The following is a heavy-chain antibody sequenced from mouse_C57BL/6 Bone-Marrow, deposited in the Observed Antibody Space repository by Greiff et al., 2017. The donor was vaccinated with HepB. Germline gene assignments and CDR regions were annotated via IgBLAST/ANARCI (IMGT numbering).Heavy chain of an antibody. CDR2: IDPSDSYT. D-gene: IGHD4-1*01. V-gene: IGHV1-69*01. CDR3: ARKTGTWRDYAMDY. Sequence: QVQLQQPGAELVMPGASVKLSCKASGYTFTRYWMHWVKQRPGQGLEWIGEIDPSDSYTNYNQKFKGKSTLTVDKSSSTAYMQLSSLTSEDSAVYYCARKTGTWRDYAMDYWGQGTSVTVSS. J-gene: IGHJ4*01. CDR1: GYTFTRYW.